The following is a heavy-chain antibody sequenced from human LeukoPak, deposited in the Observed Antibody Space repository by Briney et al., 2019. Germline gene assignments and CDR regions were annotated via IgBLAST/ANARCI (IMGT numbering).Heavy chain of an antibody. CDR3: ARHCSSTSCRDSDAFDI. CDR2: IKEDGSEE. V-gene: IGHV3-7*01. CDR1: RFTFSNYW. D-gene: IGHD2-2*01. J-gene: IGHJ3*02. Sequence: GGSLRLSCAASRFTFSNYWMSWVRQAPGKGLEWVANIKEDGSEEYYVDSVKGRFTISRDNAKNSLYLEMNSLRAEDTAVYYCARHCSSTSCRDSDAFDIWGQGTMVTVSS.